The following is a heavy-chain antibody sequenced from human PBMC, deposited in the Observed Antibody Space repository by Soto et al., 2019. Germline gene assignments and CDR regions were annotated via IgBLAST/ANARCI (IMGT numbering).Heavy chain of an antibody. CDR2: IFSNDEK. CDR3: ARIPKTYYYDSSGFLYYYYYGMDV. CDR1: GFSLSNARMG. Sequence: ESGPTLVNPTETLTLTCTVSGFSLSNARMGVSWIRQPPGKALEWLAHIFSNDEKSYSTSLKSRLTISKDTSKSQAVLTMTNMDPVDTATYYCARIPKTYYYDSSGFLYYYYYGMDVWGQGTKVTVSS. D-gene: IGHD3-22*01. J-gene: IGHJ6*02. V-gene: IGHV2-26*01.